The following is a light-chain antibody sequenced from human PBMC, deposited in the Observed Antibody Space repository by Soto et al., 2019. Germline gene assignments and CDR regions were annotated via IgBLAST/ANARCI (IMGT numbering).Light chain of an antibody. V-gene: IGLV2-11*01. CDR1: SSDVGGYNY. CDR3: CSYAGSSSYV. J-gene: IGLJ1*01. CDR2: DVS. Sequence: SVLTQPRSVSGSPGQSVTLSCTGTSSDVGGYNYVSWYQQHPGKAPKVMIYDVSKRPSGVTDRFSGSKSGNTASLTISGLQAEDEADYYCCSYAGSSSYVFGTGTKVTVL.